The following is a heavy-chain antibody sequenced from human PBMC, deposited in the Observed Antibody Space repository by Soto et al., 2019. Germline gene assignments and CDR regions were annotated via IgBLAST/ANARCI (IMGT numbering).Heavy chain of an antibody. CDR1: GGSISSSSYY. D-gene: IGHD2-15*01. CDR2: IYYSGST. J-gene: IGHJ4*02. Sequence: QLQLQESGPGLVKPSETLSLTCTVSGGSISSSSYYWGWIRQPPGKGLEWIGSIYYSGSTYYNPSLKSRVTISVDTSKNQFSLKLSSVTAADTAVYYCARNYCSGGSCYPDFDYWGQGTLVTVSS. V-gene: IGHV4-39*01. CDR3: ARNYCSGGSCYPDFDY.